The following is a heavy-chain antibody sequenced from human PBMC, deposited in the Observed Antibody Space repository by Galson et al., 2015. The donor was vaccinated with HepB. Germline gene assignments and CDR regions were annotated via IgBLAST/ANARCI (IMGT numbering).Heavy chain of an antibody. Sequence: SLRLSCAAPGFTFSSFAMSWVRQAPGKELEWVSTITSSGGSTYYADSVKGRFTISRDNSKSTLYLQLSSLRAEDTGVYYCVRNLLWDGWNAFDIWGQGTTVTVSS. CDR1: GFTFSSFA. CDR3: VRNLLWDGWNAFDI. V-gene: IGHV3-23*01. J-gene: IGHJ3*02. D-gene: IGHD1-1*01. CDR2: ITSSGGST.